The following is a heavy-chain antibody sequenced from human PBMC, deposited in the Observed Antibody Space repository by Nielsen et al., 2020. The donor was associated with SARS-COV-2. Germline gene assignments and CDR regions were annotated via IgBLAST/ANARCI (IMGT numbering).Heavy chain of an antibody. J-gene: IGHJ4*02. Sequence: GESLKISCAASGFTFSSYSMNWVRQAPGKGLEWVSYISSSSSTIYYADSVKGRFTISRDNAKNSLYLQMNSLRDEDTAVYYCAKVGGDDSGYDYVDYWGQGTLVTVSS. D-gene: IGHD5-12*01. CDR2: ISSSSSTI. CDR3: AKVGGDDSGYDYVDY. V-gene: IGHV3-48*02. CDR1: GFTFSSYS.